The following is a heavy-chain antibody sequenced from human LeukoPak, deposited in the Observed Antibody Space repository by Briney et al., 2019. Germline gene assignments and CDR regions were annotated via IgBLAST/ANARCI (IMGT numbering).Heavy chain of an antibody. V-gene: IGHV3-53*01. D-gene: IGHD3-10*01. J-gene: IGHJ3*02. CDR1: GFSVSSNY. CDR2: IYSDGRT. Sequence: SGGSLRLSCAASGFSVSSNYMSWVRQAPGKGPEWVLVIYSDGRTFYTDSVKGRFTISRDISKNTLDLQMNSLRVEDTALYYCARVRGESRGNGFDIWGQGTMVTVSS. CDR3: ARVRGESRGNGFDI.